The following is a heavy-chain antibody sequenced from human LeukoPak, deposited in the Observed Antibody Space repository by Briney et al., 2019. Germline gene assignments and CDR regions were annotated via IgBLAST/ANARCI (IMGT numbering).Heavy chain of an antibody. D-gene: IGHD2-2*01. CDR2: ISSSSSTI. Sequence: PGGSLRLSCAASGFTFSSYSMNWVRQAPGKGLEWVSYISSSSSTIYYADSVKGRFTISRDNAKNSLYLQMNSLRAEDTAVYYCAREVVVVPAAPFDYWGQGTLVTVSS. CDR1: GFTFSSYS. J-gene: IGHJ4*02. V-gene: IGHV3-48*01. CDR3: AREVVVVPAAPFDY.